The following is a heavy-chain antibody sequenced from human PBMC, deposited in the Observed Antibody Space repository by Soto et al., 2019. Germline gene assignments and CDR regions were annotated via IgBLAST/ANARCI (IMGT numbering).Heavy chain of an antibody. CDR1: GYTFTSYG. CDR3: ASARITGTTISAFGI. CDR2: ISPFNGTT. D-gene: IGHD1-7*01. V-gene: IGHV1-18*01. Sequence: ASVKVSCKASGYTFTSYGISWVRQAPGQGLEWMGWISPFNGTTNYAQKFQGRVTITTDESTSTAYMELSSLRSEDTAVYYCASARITGTTISAFGIWGQGTMVTVSS. J-gene: IGHJ3*02.